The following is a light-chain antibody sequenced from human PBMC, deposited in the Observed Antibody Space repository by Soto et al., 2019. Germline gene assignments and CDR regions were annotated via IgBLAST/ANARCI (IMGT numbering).Light chain of an antibody. J-gene: IGLJ1*01. V-gene: IGLV2-8*01. CDR3: SSYAGTHFV. Sequence: QSVLTQPPSASGSPGQSVTISCTGTSSDVGAYNLVSWYQQRPGKAPKLMIYDVSARPSGVPDRFSGSKSGNTASLTVSGLQAEDEADYFCSSYAGTHFVCATGTKVTVL. CDR1: SSDVGAYNL. CDR2: DVS.